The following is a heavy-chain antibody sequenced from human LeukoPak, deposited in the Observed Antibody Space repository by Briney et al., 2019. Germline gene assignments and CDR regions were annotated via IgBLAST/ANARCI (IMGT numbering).Heavy chain of an antibody. CDR1: GFTFSTFA. V-gene: IGHV3-15*01. CDR3: TTDLGITMIRGVIVS. D-gene: IGHD3-10*01. J-gene: IGHJ4*02. Sequence: GGSLRLSCAASGFTFSTFAMSWVRQAPGMGLEWVGHIKSKADGETTDYAAPVKGRFFMSRDDSKATLYLQMNYLETEDTAVYYCTTDLGITMIRGVIVSWGQGTLVTVSS. CDR2: IKSKADGETT.